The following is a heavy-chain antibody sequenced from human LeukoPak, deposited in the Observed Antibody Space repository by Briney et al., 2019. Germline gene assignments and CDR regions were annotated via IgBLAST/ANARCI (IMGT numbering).Heavy chain of an antibody. CDR2: MRSKTQNYAT. D-gene: IGHD3-22*01. V-gene: IGHV3-73*01. Sequence: TGGSLKLSCAASGFTFSDSGTHWVRQAPGKGLEWVGRMRSKTQNYATAYAASVKGRFTISRDDSKNTAFLQMNSLKTEDTAVYYCTNYDDSSDLWGYWGQGTLVTVSS. CDR3: TNYDDSSDLWGY. CDR1: GFTFSDSG. J-gene: IGHJ4*02.